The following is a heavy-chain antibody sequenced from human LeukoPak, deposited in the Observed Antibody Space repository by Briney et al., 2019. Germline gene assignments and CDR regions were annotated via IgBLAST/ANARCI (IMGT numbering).Heavy chain of an antibody. J-gene: IGHJ6*03. CDR1: GGSFSGYY. V-gene: IGHV4-34*01. CDR3: ARERNYYYYMDV. CDR2: INHSGST. Sequence: SETLSLTCAVYGGSFSGYYWSWIRQPPGKGLEWIGEINHSGSTNYNPSLKSRVTISVGTSKNQFSLKLSSVTAADTAVYYCARERNYYYYMDVWGKGTTVTVSS.